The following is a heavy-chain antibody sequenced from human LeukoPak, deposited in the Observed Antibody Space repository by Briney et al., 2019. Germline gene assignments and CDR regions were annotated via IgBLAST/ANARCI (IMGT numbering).Heavy chain of an antibody. Sequence: SETLSLTCTVSGGSISSYYWSWIRQPPGKGLEWIGYIYYGGSTNYNPSLKSRVTISVDTSKNQFSLKLSSVTAADTAVYYCARLGYSGYDFYFDYWGQGTLVTVSS. J-gene: IGHJ4*02. CDR1: GGSISSYY. CDR2: IYYGGST. D-gene: IGHD5-12*01. V-gene: IGHV4-59*08. CDR3: ARLGYSGYDFYFDY.